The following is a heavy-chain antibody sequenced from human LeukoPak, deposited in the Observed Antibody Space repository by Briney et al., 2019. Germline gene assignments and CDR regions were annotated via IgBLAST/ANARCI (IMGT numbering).Heavy chain of an antibody. CDR3: AKDPASGYCSGGSCYDSPFDS. CDR1: GFTLSSCS. CDR2: ITGSAGST. J-gene: IGHJ4*02. Sequence: PGGSLRLSCAASGFTLSSCSMNWVRQAPGKGLEWVSLITGSAGSTYYADSVKGRFTISRDNSKNTLFLQMNSLRAEDTAVYYCAKDPASGYCSGGSCYDSPFDSWGQGTLVTVSS. V-gene: IGHV3-23*01. D-gene: IGHD2-15*01.